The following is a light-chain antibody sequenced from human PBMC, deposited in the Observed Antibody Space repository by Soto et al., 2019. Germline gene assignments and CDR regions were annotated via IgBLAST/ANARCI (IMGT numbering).Light chain of an antibody. V-gene: IGKV3-20*01. CDR3: QQYGSSPRT. CDR1: QSVSSSY. CDR2: GAS. Sequence: EIVLTQSPGTLSLSPGERATLSCRASQSVSSSYLAWYQQKPGQAPRLLIYGASSRAPGIPDRFSGSGSGTDFTLTISSLEPEDFALYYCQQYGSSPRTFGQGTKVEIK. J-gene: IGKJ1*01.